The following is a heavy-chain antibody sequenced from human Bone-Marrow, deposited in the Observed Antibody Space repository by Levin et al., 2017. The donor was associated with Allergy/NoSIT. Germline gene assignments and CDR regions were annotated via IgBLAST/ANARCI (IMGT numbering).Heavy chain of an antibody. Sequence: PSETLSLTCNVSGGSINSSGYYWGWIRQPPGKGLEWVGIIYYSGSTYYNESLKSRATISVDTSKNQFSLRLSSVTAADTAVYFCARVTVITETNWFDPWGQGTLVTVAS. J-gene: IGHJ5*02. D-gene: IGHD4-17*01. CDR2: IYYSGST. V-gene: IGHV4-39*01. CDR3: ARVTVITETNWFDP. CDR1: GGSINSSGYY.